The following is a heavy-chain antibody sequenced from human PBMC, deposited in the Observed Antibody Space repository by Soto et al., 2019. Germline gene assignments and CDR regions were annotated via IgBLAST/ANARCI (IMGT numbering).Heavy chain of an antibody. Sequence: GGSLRLSCAASGFTFSSYARHWVRQAPGKGLEWVAVISYDGSNKYYADSVKGRFTISRDNSKNTLYLQMNSLRAEDTAVYYCARAYEGDYFDYWGQGTLVTVSS. V-gene: IGHV3-30-3*01. CDR3: ARAYEGDYFDY. D-gene: IGHD3-16*01. CDR1: GFTFSSYA. J-gene: IGHJ4*02. CDR2: ISYDGSNK.